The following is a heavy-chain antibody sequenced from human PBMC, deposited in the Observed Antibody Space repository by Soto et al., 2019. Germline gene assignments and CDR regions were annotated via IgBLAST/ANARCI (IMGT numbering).Heavy chain of an antibody. V-gene: IGHV3-23*01. D-gene: IGHD3-3*01. Sequence: PGGSLRLSCAASGFTFSSYWMSWVRQAPGKGLEWVAAISGSGGSTYYADSVKGRFTISRDNSKNTLYLQMNSLRAEDTAVYYCAKEYYDFWSGYSSWGQGTMVTVSS. CDR1: GFTFSSYW. CDR3: AKEYYDFWSGYSS. J-gene: IGHJ5*02. CDR2: ISGSGGST.